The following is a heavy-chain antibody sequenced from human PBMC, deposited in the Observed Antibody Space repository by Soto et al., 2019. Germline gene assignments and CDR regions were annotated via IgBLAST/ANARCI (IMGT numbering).Heavy chain of an antibody. CDR3: AKRAQIYDPGYYFDF. CDR1: GFTFSDYA. J-gene: IGHJ4*02. V-gene: IGHV3-23*01. D-gene: IGHD5-12*01. Sequence: EVQLLESGGGLVQPGGSLRLSCAASGFTFSDYAMSWVRQGPGKGLEWVSTISGSGGRTFYADSVKGRFTISRDNSKNPLYLQMNSLRAEDTAVYYCAKRAQIYDPGYYFDFWGQGTPVTGSS. CDR2: ISGSGGRT.